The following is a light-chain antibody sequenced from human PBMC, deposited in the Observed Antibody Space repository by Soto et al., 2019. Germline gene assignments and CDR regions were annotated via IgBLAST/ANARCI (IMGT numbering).Light chain of an antibody. J-gene: IGKJ1*01. CDR3: QQHGSSPPSWT. Sequence: ETVLTQSPGTLSLSPGERATLFCRASQSVSSNYLAWYQQKPGQAPRLLIYGASSRATGIPDRFSGSGSGTDFSLTISRLEPEDSAVYYCQQHGSSPPSWTFSQGTKVEIK. CDR1: QSVSSNY. V-gene: IGKV3-20*01. CDR2: GAS.